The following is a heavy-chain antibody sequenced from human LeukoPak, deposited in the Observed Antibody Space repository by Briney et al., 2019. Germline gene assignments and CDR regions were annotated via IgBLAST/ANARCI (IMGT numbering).Heavy chain of an antibody. J-gene: IGHJ4*02. CDR2: INHSGST. D-gene: IGHD6-19*01. CDR1: GYSISNGYY. V-gene: IGHV4-34*01. CDR3: ARRSSGWYFGYYFDY. Sequence: SETLSLTCTVSGYSISNGYYWSWIRQPPGKGLEWIGEINHSGSTNYNPSLKSRVTISVDTSKNQFSLKLSSVTAADTAVYYCARRSSGWYFGYYFDYWGQGTLVTVSS.